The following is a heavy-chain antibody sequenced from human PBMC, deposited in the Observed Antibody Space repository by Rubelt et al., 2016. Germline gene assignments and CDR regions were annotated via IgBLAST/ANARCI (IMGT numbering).Heavy chain of an antibody. Sequence: QVQLQESGPGLVKPSETLSLTCTVSGGSISSYYWSWIRQPPGKELEWIGYIYYSGSTNYKPSIKSRVHISVDTAKNQLSLKLSAVTAADTAVYYCARGGGYCSSTSCYEAWFDSWGQGTLVTVSS. CDR1: GGSISSYY. J-gene: IGHJ5*01. V-gene: IGHV4-59*01. D-gene: IGHD2-2*01. CDR3: ARGGGYCSSTSCYEAWFDS. CDR2: IYYSGST.